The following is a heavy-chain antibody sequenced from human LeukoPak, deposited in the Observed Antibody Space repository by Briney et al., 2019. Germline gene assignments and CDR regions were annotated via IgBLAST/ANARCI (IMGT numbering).Heavy chain of an antibody. D-gene: IGHD3-9*01. Sequence: PGGSLRLSCTASGFTFGDDAMSWVRQAPGKGLEWVGFIRSKAYGGTTEYAASVKGRFTISRDDSKSIAYLQMNSLKTEDTAVYYCTRDNDIFDYWGQGTLVTVSS. V-gene: IGHV3-49*04. CDR3: TRDNDIFDY. CDR2: IRSKAYGGTT. CDR1: GFTFGDDA. J-gene: IGHJ4*02.